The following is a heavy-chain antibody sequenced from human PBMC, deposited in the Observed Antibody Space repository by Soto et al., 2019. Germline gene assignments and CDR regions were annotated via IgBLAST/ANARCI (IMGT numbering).Heavy chain of an antibody. Sequence: GSLRLSCAASGFTFSSYGMHWVRQAPGKGLEWVALIWFDGSDKYYTESVKGRFTISRDNSKSTLYLQMNSLRAEDTAVYYCARLYCSASSCYSVGAFDIRGQGTMVTVSS. CDR3: ARLYCSASSCYSVGAFDI. V-gene: IGHV3-33*01. CDR1: GFTFSSYG. D-gene: IGHD2-15*01. CDR2: IWFDGSDK. J-gene: IGHJ3*02.